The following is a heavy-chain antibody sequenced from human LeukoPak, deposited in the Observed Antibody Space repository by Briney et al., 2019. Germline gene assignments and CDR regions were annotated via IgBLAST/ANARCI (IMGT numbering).Heavy chain of an antibody. J-gene: IGHJ4*02. CDR3: AKGGIYSSSPFDS. CDR1: GFTFSSYG. V-gene: IGHV3-30*18. Sequence: PGGSLRLSCAASGFTFSSYGMHWVRQAPGKGLEWVAVISYDGSNKYYADSVKGRFTISRDNSKNTLYLQMNSLRAEDTAIYYCAKGGIYSSSPFDSWGQGTLVTVSS. CDR2: ISYDGSNK. D-gene: IGHD2-21*01.